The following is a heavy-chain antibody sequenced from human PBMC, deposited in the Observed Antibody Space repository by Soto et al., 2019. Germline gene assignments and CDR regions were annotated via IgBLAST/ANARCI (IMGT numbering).Heavy chain of an antibody. J-gene: IGHJ6*02. CDR1: GYTFTGYY. D-gene: IGHD2-8*01. CDR3: ARVRNGYYYYGMDV. CDR2: INPNSGGT. Sequence: QVQLVQSGAEVKKPGASVKVSCKASGYTFTGYYMHWVRQAPGQGLEWMGWINPNSGGTNYAQKFQGWVTMTRDMSISTAYMELSRLRSDDTAVYYCARVRNGYYYYGMDVWGQGTTVTVSS. V-gene: IGHV1-2*04.